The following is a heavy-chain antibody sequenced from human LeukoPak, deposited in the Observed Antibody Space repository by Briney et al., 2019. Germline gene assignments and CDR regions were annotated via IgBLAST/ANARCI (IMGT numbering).Heavy chain of an antibody. CDR3: ARWGSIAVARFDY. CDR2: IYYTGST. V-gene: IGHV4-59*01. D-gene: IGHD6-6*01. Sequence: SETLSLACTVSGGSISNYYWSWIRQPPGKGLEWIGYIYYTGSTNYNPSLTSRVNISVDTSKNQFSLNLTSVTAADTAVYYCARWGSIAVARFDYWGQGTLVTVSS. J-gene: IGHJ4*02. CDR1: GGSISNYY.